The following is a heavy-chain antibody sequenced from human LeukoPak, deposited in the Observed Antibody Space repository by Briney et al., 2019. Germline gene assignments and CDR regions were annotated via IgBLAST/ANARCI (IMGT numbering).Heavy chain of an antibody. CDR2: IWYDGSNK. J-gene: IGHJ6*02. CDR1: GFTFSSYG. D-gene: IGHD3-3*01. CDR3: ARDLVSAGFLEWSYYYYGMDV. V-gene: IGHV3-33*01. Sequence: GGSLRLSCAASGFTFSSYGMHWVRQAPGKGLEWVAVIWYDGSNKYYADSVKGRFTISRDNSKNTLYLQMNSLRAEDTAVYYCARDLVSAGFLEWSYYYYGMDVWGQGTTVTVSS.